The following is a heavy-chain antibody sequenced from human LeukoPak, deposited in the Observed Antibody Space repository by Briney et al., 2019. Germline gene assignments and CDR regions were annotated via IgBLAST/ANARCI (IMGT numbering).Heavy chain of an antibody. Sequence: SETLSLTCTVSGGSISSYYWSWIRQPAGKGLEWIGRIYTSGSTNYNPSLKSRVTMSVDTSKNQFSLKLSSVTAADTAVYYCARDRTLYGGKDYYCYGMDVWGQGTTVTVSS. CDR3: ARDRTLYGGKDYYCYGMDV. V-gene: IGHV4-4*07. CDR2: IYTSGST. J-gene: IGHJ6*02. D-gene: IGHD4/OR15-4a*01. CDR1: GGSISSYY.